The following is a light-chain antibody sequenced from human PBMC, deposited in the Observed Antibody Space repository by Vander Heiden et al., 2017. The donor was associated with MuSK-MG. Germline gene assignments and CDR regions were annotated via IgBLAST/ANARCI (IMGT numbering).Light chain of an antibody. J-gene: IGKJ4*01. CDR1: QGIGSG. V-gene: IGKV1-17*01. CDR2: DAS. CDR3: RQDYSYPFT. Sequence: DIQMTQSPSSLSASVGDRVTITCRASQGIGSGLGWFQQNPGKAPKQLIYDASSFQSGVPSRFSGSGSGTELTLTISSLQPEDFATYYCRQDYSYPFTFGGGTKVEIK.